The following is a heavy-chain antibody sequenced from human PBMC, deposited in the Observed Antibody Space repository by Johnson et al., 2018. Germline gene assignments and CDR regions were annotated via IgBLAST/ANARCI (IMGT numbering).Heavy chain of an antibody. CDR3: TRESRDGSSTDY. CDR1: GFIFGDYA. CDR2: IRSKEYGGTT. J-gene: IGHJ4*02. D-gene: IGHD2-2*01. V-gene: IGHV3-49*03. Sequence: VQLVESGGGLVQPGRSLRLSCTASGFIFGDYAMSWFRQAPGKGLEWIGFIRSKEYGGTTEYAASVKGRFTILRDDSKTIAYLQMNSRKIEDTAVYYCTRESRDGSSTDYWGQGTLVTVSS.